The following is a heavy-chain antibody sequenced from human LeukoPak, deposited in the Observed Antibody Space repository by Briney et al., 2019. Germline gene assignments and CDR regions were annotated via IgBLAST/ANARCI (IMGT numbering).Heavy chain of an antibody. Sequence: ASVKVSCKASGYTFTGYYMHWVQQAPGQGLEWMGWINPNSGGTNYAQKFQGRVPMTRDTSISTAYMELSRLRSDDTAVYYCARPLGEGGDYWGQGTLVTVSS. CDR2: INPNSGGT. CDR3: ARPLGEGGDY. D-gene: IGHD3-10*01. J-gene: IGHJ4*02. V-gene: IGHV1-2*02. CDR1: GYTFTGYY.